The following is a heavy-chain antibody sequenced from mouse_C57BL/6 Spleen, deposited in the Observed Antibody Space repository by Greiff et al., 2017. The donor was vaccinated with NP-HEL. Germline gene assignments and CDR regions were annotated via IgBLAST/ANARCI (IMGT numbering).Heavy chain of an antibody. D-gene: IGHD1-1*01. CDR3: TVVATGAMDY. V-gene: IGHV1-15*01. Sequence: VQLQQSGAELVRPGASVTLSCKASGYTFTDYEMHWVKQTPVHGLEWIGAIDPETGGTAYNQKFKGKAILTADKSSSTAYMELRSLTSEDSAVYYVTVVATGAMDYWGQGTSVTVSS. CDR1: GYTFTDYE. CDR2: IDPETGGT. J-gene: IGHJ4*01.